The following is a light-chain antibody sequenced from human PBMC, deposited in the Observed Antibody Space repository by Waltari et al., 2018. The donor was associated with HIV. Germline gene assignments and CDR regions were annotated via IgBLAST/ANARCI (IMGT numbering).Light chain of an antibody. CDR1: SLRSYY. CDR2: GKN. CDR3: NSRDSSGNL. J-gene: IGLJ3*02. Sequence: SSELTQDPAVSVALGQRVRITCQGHSLRSYYASWYHQKPGQAPVIVTYGKNNRPPGIPDRFSGSSSGNTAALTITGAHAEDEADYFCNSRDSSGNLFGGGTKLTCL. V-gene: IGLV3-19*01.